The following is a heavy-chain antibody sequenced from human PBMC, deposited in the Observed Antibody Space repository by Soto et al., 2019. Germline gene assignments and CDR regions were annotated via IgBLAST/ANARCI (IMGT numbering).Heavy chain of an antibody. CDR1: GGSISSYY. V-gene: IGHV4-4*07. Sequence: SETLSLTCTVSGGSISSYYWSWIRQPAGKGLEWIGRIYTSGSTNYNPSLKSRVTMSVDTSKNQFSLKLSSVTAADTAVYYCARGGYVWGSYRPPEYFDYWGQGTLVTV. D-gene: IGHD3-16*02. CDR2: IYTSGST. CDR3: ARGGYVWGSYRPPEYFDY. J-gene: IGHJ4*02.